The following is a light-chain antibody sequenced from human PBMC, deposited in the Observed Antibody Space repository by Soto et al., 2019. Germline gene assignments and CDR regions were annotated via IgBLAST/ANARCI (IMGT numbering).Light chain of an antibody. CDR3: QQYKSYPVT. V-gene: IGKV1-5*03. Sequence: DIQMTQSPSTLSASVGDRVTITCRASQSISSWLAWYQQKPGKAPNFLIYKASSLESGVPSRFSGSGSGTEFTLTISSLQPDDLATYYCQQYKSYPVTFGGGTKVDIK. J-gene: IGKJ4*01. CDR1: QSISSW. CDR2: KAS.